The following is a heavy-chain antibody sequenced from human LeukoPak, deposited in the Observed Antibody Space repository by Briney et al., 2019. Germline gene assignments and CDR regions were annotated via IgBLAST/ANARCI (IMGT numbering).Heavy chain of an antibody. D-gene: IGHD2-8*01. CDR1: GFAFSSYA. Sequence: GSLRLSCAASGFAFSSYAMRWVRQAPGKGLEWVSSISGSGDRRDSADSVKGRFTISRDNSKNTLYLEMYSLRAEDTAVYYCAKDRGHCTNGVCHNYYYMDVWGKGTTVTVSS. CDR2: ISGSGDRR. CDR3: AKDRGHCTNGVCHNYYYMDV. J-gene: IGHJ6*03. V-gene: IGHV3-23*01.